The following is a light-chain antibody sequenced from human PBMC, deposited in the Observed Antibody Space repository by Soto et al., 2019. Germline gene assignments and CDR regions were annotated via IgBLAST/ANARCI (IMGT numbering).Light chain of an antibody. Sequence: QSVLTQPASVSGSPGQSITISCTGSSSDIGAYNFVSWYQHLPGKAPKLILFEVSNRPSGVSSRFSGSKSGNTASLTISGLQSEDEGHYYCGSYTSDRSPVFGGGTKLTVL. CDR3: GSYTSDRSPV. CDR1: SSDIGAYNF. J-gene: IGLJ3*02. V-gene: IGLV2-14*01. CDR2: EVS.